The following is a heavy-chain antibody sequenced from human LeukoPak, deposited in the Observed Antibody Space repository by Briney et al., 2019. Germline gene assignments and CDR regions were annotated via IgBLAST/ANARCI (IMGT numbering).Heavy chain of an antibody. Sequence: GESLKISCKGSGYSFTSYWIGWVRQMPGKGLEWMEIIYPGDSDTRYSPSFQGQVTISADKSISTAYLQWSSLKASDAAMYYCARHIRFGPPDYTFDYWGQGTLVTVSS. CDR1: GYSFTSYW. V-gene: IGHV5-51*01. J-gene: IGHJ4*02. CDR3: ARHIRFGPPDYTFDY. CDR2: IYPGDSDT. D-gene: IGHD3-16*01.